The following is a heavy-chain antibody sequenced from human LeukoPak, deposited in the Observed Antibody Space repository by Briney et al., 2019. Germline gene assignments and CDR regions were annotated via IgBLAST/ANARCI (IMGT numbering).Heavy chain of an antibody. CDR2: IKSKTDGGTT. D-gene: IGHD3-10*01. Sequence: GGSLRLSCAASGFTFSNALMSWVRQAPGKGLEWVGRIKSKTDGGTTDYAAPVKGRFTISRDDSKNTLYLQMNSLKTEDTAVYYCTTALGYYGSGSYRPHGYWGQGTLVTVSS. CDR3: TTALGYYGSGSYRPHGY. CDR1: GFTFSNAL. J-gene: IGHJ4*02. V-gene: IGHV3-15*01.